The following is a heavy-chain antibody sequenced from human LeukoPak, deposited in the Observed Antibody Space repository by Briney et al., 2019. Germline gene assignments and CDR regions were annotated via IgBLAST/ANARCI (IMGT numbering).Heavy chain of an antibody. V-gene: IGHV4-39*07. CDR1: GGSISSSSYY. Sequence: SETLSLTCTVSGGSISSSSYYWGWIRQPPGKGLEWIGSIYYSGSTYYNPSLKSRVTISVDTSKNQFSLKLSSVTAADTAVYYCARGRTFYQAFDYWGQGTLVTVSS. CDR2: IYYSGST. CDR3: ARGRTFYQAFDY. J-gene: IGHJ4*02. D-gene: IGHD2-2*01.